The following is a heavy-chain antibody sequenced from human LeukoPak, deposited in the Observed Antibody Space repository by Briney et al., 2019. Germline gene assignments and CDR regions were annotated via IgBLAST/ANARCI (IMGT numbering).Heavy chain of an antibody. CDR1: GGSISSYY. CDR2: IYYSGST. CDR3: ARGLGGSGSYYKPHY. V-gene: IGHV4-59*12. Sequence: SETLSLTCTVSGGSISSYYWSWIRQPPGKGLEWIGYIYYSGSTNYNPSLKSRVTISVDTSKNQFSLKLSSVTAADTAVYYCARGLGGSGSYYKPHYWGQGTLVTVSS. J-gene: IGHJ4*02. D-gene: IGHD3-10*01.